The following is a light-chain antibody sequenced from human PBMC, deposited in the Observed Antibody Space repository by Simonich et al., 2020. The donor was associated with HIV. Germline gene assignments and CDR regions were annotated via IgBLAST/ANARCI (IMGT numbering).Light chain of an antibody. CDR3: SSYTGSSTWV. V-gene: IGLV2-14*01. Sequence: QSALTQPASVSGSPGQSITISCTGTSSDVGGYNYVSWYPQHPGKAPILMIFYVSKRPSGVSSRFSGSKSGNTASLTISRLQAEDEADYCCSSYTGSSTWVFGGGTKLTVL. CDR1: SSDVGGYNY. J-gene: IGLJ2*01. CDR2: YVS.